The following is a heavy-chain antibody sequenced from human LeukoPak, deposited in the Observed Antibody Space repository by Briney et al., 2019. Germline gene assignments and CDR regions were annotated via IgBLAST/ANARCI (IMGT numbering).Heavy chain of an antibody. V-gene: IGHV1-18*01. CDR2: ISAYNGNT. CDR3: ARDRENDYGDYSHYFDY. J-gene: IGHJ4*02. Sequence: GASVKVSCKASGYTFTSYGISWVRQAPGQGLEWMGWISAYNGNTNYAQKLQGRVTMTTDTSTSTAYMELRSLRSDDTAVYYRARDRENDYGDYSHYFDYWGQGTLVTVSS. D-gene: IGHD4-17*01. CDR1: GYTFTSYG.